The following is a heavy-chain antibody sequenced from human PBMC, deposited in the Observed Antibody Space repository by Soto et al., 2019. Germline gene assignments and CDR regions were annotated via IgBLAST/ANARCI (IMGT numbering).Heavy chain of an antibody. Sequence: DVQLLESGGGLVQPAGSLRLSCAASGFTFSSYAMGWVRQGPGKGLEWVAVVSIGGSTHYADSVRGRFTISRDNSKNTLSLQMNSLTAEDTAVYFCAKRRGAGGNFDYWGQGALVTGSS. J-gene: IGHJ4*02. CDR2: VSIGGST. D-gene: IGHD1-26*01. CDR1: GFTFSSYA. V-gene: IGHV3-23*01. CDR3: AKRRGAGGNFDY.